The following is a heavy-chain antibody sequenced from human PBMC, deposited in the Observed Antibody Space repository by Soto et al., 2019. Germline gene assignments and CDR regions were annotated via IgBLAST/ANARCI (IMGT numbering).Heavy chain of an antibody. CDR3: TTDKDGWYVDWYFPEFTHNAFDI. J-gene: IGHJ3*02. V-gene: IGHV3-15*01. CDR2: IKSKTDGGTT. CDR1: GVTFSNAW. Sequence: PGGSLRLSCAASGVTFSNAWMSWVRHAPGKGLEWVGRIKSKTDGGTTDYAAPVKGRFTISRDDSKNTLYLQMNSLKTEDTAVYYCTTDKDGWYVDWYFPEFTHNAFDIWGQGTMVTVSS. D-gene: IGHD3-9*01.